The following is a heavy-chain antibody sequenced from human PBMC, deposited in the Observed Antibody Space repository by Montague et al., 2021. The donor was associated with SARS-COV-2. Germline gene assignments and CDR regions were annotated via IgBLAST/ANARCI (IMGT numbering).Heavy chain of an antibody. Sequence: SRRLSCAASGFTFSSYSMNWVRQAPGKGLEWVSSISSSSSYIYYADSVKGRFTISRDNAKNSLYLQMNSLRAEDTAVYYCARGGYSYGTDYYYYYGMDVWGQGTTVTVSS. CDR1: GFTFSSYS. CDR3: ARGGYSYGTDYYYYYGMDV. D-gene: IGHD5-18*01. V-gene: IGHV3-21*01. J-gene: IGHJ6*02. CDR2: ISSSSSYI.